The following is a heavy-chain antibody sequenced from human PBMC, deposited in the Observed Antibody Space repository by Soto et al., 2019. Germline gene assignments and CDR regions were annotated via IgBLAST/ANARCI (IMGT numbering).Heavy chain of an antibody. CDR2: IYYSGST. D-gene: IGHD5-12*01. Sequence: SSETLSLTCTVSGGSSSSGDYYWSWIRQPPGKGLEWIGYIYYSGSTYYNPSLKSRVTISVDTSKNQFSLKLSSVTAADTAVYYCARGVGSGYEEGWFDPWGQGTLVTVSS. CDR1: GGSSSSGDYY. CDR3: ARGVGSGYEEGWFDP. J-gene: IGHJ5*02. V-gene: IGHV4-30-4*01.